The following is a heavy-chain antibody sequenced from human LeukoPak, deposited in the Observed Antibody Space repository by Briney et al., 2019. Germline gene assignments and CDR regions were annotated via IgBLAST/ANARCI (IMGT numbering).Heavy chain of an antibody. CDR1: GGSISSYY. V-gene: IGHV4-59*08. D-gene: IGHD6-19*01. CDR3: ARHERIAVAGEEFDY. J-gene: IGHJ4*02. Sequence: SETLSLTCTVSGGSISSYYWSWIRQPPGEGLEWIGYIYYSGSTNYNPSLKSRVTISVDTSKNQFSLKLSSVTAADTAVYYCARHERIAVAGEEFDYWGQGTLVTVSS. CDR2: IYYSGST.